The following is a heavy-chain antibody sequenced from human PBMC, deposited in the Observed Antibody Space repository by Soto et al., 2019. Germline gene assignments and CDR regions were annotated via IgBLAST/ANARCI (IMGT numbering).Heavy chain of an antibody. Sequence: GGSLRLSCAASGFTVSSNYMSWVRQAPGKGLEWVSVIYSGGSTYYANTVKGRFTISRDNSKNTLYLQMNSLSAEDTAVYDGASAKGPLSYGSGSYYYSYGMDVWGQGTTVTVSS. CDR1: GFTVSSNY. J-gene: IGHJ6*02. CDR2: IYSGGST. D-gene: IGHD3-10*01. V-gene: IGHV3-66*01. CDR3: ASAKGPLSYGSGSYYYSYGMDV.